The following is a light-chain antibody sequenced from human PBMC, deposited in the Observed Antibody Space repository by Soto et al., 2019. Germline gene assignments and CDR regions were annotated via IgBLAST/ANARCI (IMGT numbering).Light chain of an antibody. CDR1: KLGDKY. CDR3: QAWDSSVVV. V-gene: IGLV3-1*01. Sequence: SYELTQPPSVSVSPGQTASITCSGDKLGDKYACWYQQKPGQSPVLVIYQDSKRPSGIPERFSGSNSGNTATLTISGTQAMDEADHYCQAWDSSVVVFGGGTKLTVL. J-gene: IGLJ2*01. CDR2: QDS.